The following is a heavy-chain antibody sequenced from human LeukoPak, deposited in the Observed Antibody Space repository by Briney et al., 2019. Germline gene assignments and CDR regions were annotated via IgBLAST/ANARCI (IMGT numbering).Heavy chain of an antibody. J-gene: IGHJ4*02. V-gene: IGHV1-3*01. Sequence: ASVKVSCKASGYIPSDYAIQWVRQAPGQGLEWMGWINAGNGKTKYSQKFQGRVTITRETSASTAYMELSGLRSEDTAVYYCARARWTSTVTTYYLDYWGQGTLVTVSS. CDR1: GYIPSDYA. D-gene: IGHD4-17*01. CDR3: ARARWTSTVTTYYLDY. CDR2: INAGNGKT.